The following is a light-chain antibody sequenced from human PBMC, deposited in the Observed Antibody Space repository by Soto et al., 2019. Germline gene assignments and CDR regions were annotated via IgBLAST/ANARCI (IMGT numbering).Light chain of an antibody. J-gene: IGLJ1*01. V-gene: IGLV2-14*02. CDR3: CSYTSSSTYV. CDR1: SSDVGNYDL. CDR2: EGT. Sequence: QSVLAQPASVSGSPGQSITISCTGTSSDVGNYDLVSWYQQLPGKAPKLMIYEGTKRPSGISPRFSASKSGNTASLTISGLQPEDEADYYCCSYTSSSTYVFGTGTKLTVL.